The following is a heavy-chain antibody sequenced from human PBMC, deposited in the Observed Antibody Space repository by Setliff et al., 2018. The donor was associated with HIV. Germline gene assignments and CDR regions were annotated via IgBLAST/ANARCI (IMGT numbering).Heavy chain of an antibody. D-gene: IGHD2-21*01. CDR1: GYSINSGFA. CDR2: IYQSGSI. V-gene: IGHV4-38-2*01. Sequence: SETLSLTCAVSGYSINSGFARAWIRQHPGQGPQWIGSIYQSGSIYYNPSPQSRVTISVDSSKDQFSLNLFSVTAADTAVYYCARPRRVRSRARYWFDIWGQGTLVTIAS. CDR3: ARPRRVRSRARYWFDI. J-gene: IGHJ5*02.